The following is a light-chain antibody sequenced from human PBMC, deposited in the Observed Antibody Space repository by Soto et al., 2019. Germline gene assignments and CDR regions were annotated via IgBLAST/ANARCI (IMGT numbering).Light chain of an antibody. CDR1: QSISGR. Sequence: DIQMTQSPSTLSASVGDTVTVTCRASQSISGRLAWYQQKPGEAPHLIVYDASTLENGVSSRFSGSGSGTEFTLTINSLQTHDFATYYCQKYNTYALTFGGGTKVEIK. CDR3: QKYNTYALT. CDR2: DAS. J-gene: IGKJ4*01. V-gene: IGKV1-5*01.